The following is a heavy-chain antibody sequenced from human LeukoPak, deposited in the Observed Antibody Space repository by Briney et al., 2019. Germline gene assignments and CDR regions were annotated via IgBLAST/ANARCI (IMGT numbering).Heavy chain of an antibody. Sequence: SETLSLTCAVYGGSFSGYCWSWIRQPPGKGLEWTGEINHSGSTNYNPSLKSRVTISVDTSKNQFSLKLSSVTAADTAVYYCARRKSRNCSSTSCTSPYYFDYWGQGTLVTVSS. CDR2: INHSGST. D-gene: IGHD2-2*01. J-gene: IGHJ4*02. V-gene: IGHV4-34*01. CDR3: ARRKSRNCSSTSCTSPYYFDY. CDR1: GGSFSGYC.